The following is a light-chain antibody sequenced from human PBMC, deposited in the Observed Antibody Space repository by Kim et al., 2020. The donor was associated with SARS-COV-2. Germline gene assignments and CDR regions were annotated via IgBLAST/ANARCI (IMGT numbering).Light chain of an antibody. J-gene: IGLJ1*01. CDR3: SSYAGNNNYV. Sequence: GHSFTISCTGTTSDVGSYNYVAWYQQHSGKAPKLMIYEVTKRPSGVPDRFSASKSGNTASLTVSGLQADDEADYYCSSYAGNNNYVFGSGTKVTVL. CDR2: EVT. CDR1: TSDVGSYNY. V-gene: IGLV2-8*01.